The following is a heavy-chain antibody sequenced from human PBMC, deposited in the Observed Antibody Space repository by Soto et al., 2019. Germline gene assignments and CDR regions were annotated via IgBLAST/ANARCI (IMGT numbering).Heavy chain of an antibody. D-gene: IGHD3-3*01. CDR2: ISSSGSTI. Sequence: GGSLRLSCEVSGFTFSDYYMSWIRQAPGKGLEWVSYISSSGSTIYYADSVKGRFTISRDNAKNSLYLQMNSLRAEDTAVYYCARVGYYDFWSGYYRDFDYWGQGTLVTVSS. CDR1: GFTFSDYY. V-gene: IGHV3-11*01. J-gene: IGHJ4*02. CDR3: ARVGYYDFWSGYYRDFDY.